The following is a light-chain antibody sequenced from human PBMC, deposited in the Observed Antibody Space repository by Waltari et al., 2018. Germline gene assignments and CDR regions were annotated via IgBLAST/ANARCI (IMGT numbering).Light chain of an antibody. CDR3: QLADSTVTYV. J-gene: IGLJ1*01. CDR1: TLSKQY. Sequence: SHELTQPPSVSVSPGQTATLTCPGETLSKQYVYWYQHKPGQAPVLLIYKDTERPSGIPDRFSGSSSGTSVTLTISGVQAEDEADYYCQLADSTVTYVFGPGTKVIVL. CDR2: KDT. V-gene: IGLV3-25*03.